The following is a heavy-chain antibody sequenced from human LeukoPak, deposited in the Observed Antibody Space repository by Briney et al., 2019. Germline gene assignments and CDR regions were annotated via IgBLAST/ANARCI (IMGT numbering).Heavy chain of an antibody. V-gene: IGHV3-30*02. CDR2: IRYDGSDK. CDR3: APLDIVLMVYAKD. Sequence: GGSLRLSCAASGFTFRSYGMHWVRQAPGKGLEWVAFIRYDGSDKYYADSVKGRFTISRDNSKNTLYLRMNSLRAEDTAVYYCAPLDIVLMVYAKDWGQGTLVTVSS. CDR1: GFTFRSYG. J-gene: IGHJ4*02. D-gene: IGHD2-8*01.